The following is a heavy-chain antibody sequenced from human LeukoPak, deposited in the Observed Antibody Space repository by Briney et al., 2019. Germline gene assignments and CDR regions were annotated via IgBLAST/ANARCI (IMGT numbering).Heavy chain of an antibody. CDR3: ARPVSSSLYYFDY. J-gene: IGHJ4*02. V-gene: IGHV5-51*01. CDR2: IYPGDSDT. D-gene: IGHD6-13*01. CDR1: GYSFTSYW. Sequence: SGESLKISCKGSGYSFTSYWIGWVRQMPGKGLEWMGIIYPGDSDTRYSPSFQGQVTISADKSISTAYLQWSSLKASDTAMYYCARPVSSSLYYFDYWGQGTLVTVSS.